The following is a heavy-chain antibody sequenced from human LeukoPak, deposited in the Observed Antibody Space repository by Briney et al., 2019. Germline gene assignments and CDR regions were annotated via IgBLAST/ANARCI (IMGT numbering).Heavy chain of an antibody. Sequence: PSETLSLTCTVSGYSINSAYYLGWIRQPPGKGLEWIGSMYHSGSTYYNPSLQSRVTISVDTSKNQFSLKLSSVTAADTAVYYCARDGGVLYYYYYYMDVWGKGTTVTVSS. D-gene: IGHD2-8*02. CDR1: GYSINSAYY. CDR3: ARDGGVLYYYYYYMDV. CDR2: MYHSGST. J-gene: IGHJ6*03. V-gene: IGHV4-38-2*02.